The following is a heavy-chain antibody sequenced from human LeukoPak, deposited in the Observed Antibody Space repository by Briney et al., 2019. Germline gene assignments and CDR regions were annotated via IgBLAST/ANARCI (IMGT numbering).Heavy chain of an antibody. V-gene: IGHV3-48*02. CDR2: ISSSSSTI. CDR1: GFTFSSYS. D-gene: IGHD2/OR15-2a*01. CDR3: AREERYGPTCGMDV. J-gene: IGHJ6*02. Sequence: PGGSLRLSCAASGFTFSSYSMNWVRQAPGKGLEWVSYISSSSSTIYYADSVKGRFTISRDNAKNSLYLQMNSLRDEDTAVYYCAREERYGPTCGMDVWGQGTTVTVSS.